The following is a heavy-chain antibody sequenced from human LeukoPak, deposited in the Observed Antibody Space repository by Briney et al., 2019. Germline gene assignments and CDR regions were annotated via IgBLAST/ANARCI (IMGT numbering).Heavy chain of an antibody. CDR2: IYTSGST. V-gene: IGHV4-61*02. J-gene: IGHJ6*02. CDR3: ARSLSRYDFWSGYRTGMDV. Sequence: SETLSLTCTVSGGSISSGSYYWSWIRQPAGKGLERIGRIYTSGSTNYNPSLKSRVTISVDTSKNQFSLKLSSVTAADTAVYYCARSLSRYDFWSGYRTGMDVWGQGTTVTVSS. D-gene: IGHD3-3*01. CDR1: GGSISSGSYY.